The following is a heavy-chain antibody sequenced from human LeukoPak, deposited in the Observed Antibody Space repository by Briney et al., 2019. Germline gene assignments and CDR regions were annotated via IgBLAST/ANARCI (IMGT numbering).Heavy chain of an antibody. D-gene: IGHD3-10*01. Sequence: SETLSLTCAVYGGSFSAYSWSWIRQPPGKGLEWIGEINHSGSTNYNASLKSRLTISVDTSKNQFSLKLSSVTAADTAVYYCARASVRGTNHINWFDPWGQGTLVTVSS. CDR1: GGSFSAYS. CDR2: INHSGST. CDR3: ARASVRGTNHINWFDP. V-gene: IGHV4-34*01. J-gene: IGHJ5*02.